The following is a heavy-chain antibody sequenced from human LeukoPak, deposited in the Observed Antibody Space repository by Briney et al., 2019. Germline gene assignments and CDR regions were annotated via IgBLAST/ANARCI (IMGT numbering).Heavy chain of an antibody. CDR3: ARVRSGSSAGNYGMDV. CDR1: GFTFSSYW. V-gene: IGHV3-74*01. Sequence: GGSLRLSCAASGFTFSSYWMHWVRQAPGKGLVWVSRINSDGSSTSYADSVKGRFTISRDNAKNTLYLQINSLRAEDTAVYYCARVRSGSSAGNYGMDVWGQGTTVTVSS. J-gene: IGHJ6*02. CDR2: INSDGSST. D-gene: IGHD1-26*01.